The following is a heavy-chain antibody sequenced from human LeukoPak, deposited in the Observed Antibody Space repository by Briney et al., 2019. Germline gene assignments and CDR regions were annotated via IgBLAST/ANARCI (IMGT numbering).Heavy chain of an antibody. CDR2: ISSSSSNI. Sequence: GGSLRLSCAAYGFIFSSCAMSWVRQAPGRGLEWVSYISSSSSNIFYADSFKGRFTISRDNAQNSLYLQMNSLRVEDTAVYYCARDPPGAHFDYWGQGTLVTVSS. J-gene: IGHJ4*02. V-gene: IGHV3-21*05. D-gene: IGHD7-27*01. CDR3: ARDPPGAHFDY. CDR1: GFIFSSCA.